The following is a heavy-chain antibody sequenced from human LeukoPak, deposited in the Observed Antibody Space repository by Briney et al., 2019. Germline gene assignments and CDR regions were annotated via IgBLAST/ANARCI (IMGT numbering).Heavy chain of an antibody. V-gene: IGHV3-15*01. Sequence: GGSLRLSCAASGFTFSNAWMSWVRQAPGKGLERVGRIKSKTDGGTTDYAAPVKGRFTISRDDSKNTLYLQMNSLKTEDTAVYYCTTVRYSGYDFFPDYWGQGTLVTVSS. D-gene: IGHD5-12*01. CDR3: TTVRYSGYDFFPDY. CDR2: IKSKTDGGTT. J-gene: IGHJ4*02. CDR1: GFTFSNAW.